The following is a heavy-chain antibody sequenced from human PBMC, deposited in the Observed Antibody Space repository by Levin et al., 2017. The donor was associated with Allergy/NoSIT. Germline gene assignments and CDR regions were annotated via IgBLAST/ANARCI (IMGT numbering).Heavy chain of an antibody. CDR3: STVEGLFCSGVSCSYSFHY. V-gene: IGHV4-4*02. CDR1: GGSISTDNW. J-gene: IGHJ4*02. Sequence: SQTLSLTCAVSGGSISTDNWWSWIRQPPGKGLEWIGEIYRSGDTNHNPSLRSRVTMSVDKSKNHFSLKLSSVTAADTAVYYCSTVEGLFCSGVSCSYSFHYWGQGALVTVSS. CDR2: IYRSGDT. D-gene: IGHD3-9*01.